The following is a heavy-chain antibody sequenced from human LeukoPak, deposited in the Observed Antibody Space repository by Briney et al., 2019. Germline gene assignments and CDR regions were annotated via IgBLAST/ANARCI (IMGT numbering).Heavy chain of an antibody. Sequence: ASVKVSCTASGYTFTGHYMHWVRQAPGQGLEWMGWINPNSGYTNFAQKFQGRVTMTRDTSISTAYMELSRLRSADTAVYYCARDLPPIGSGNYEFPDYWGQGTLVTVSS. CDR1: GYTFTGHY. D-gene: IGHD1-26*01. CDR3: ARDLPPIGSGNYEFPDY. V-gene: IGHV1-2*02. J-gene: IGHJ4*02. CDR2: INPNSGYT.